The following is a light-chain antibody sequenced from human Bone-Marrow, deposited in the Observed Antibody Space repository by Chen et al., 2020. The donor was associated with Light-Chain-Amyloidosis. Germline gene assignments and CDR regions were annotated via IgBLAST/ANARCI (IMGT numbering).Light chain of an antibody. CDR3: SSYTSTNTLV. Sequence: QSALTQPSSVSGSPGQSITIPCTGTRSDVGGDNHVSWYQQHPDKAPKLMIYDVTNRPSWVPYRFSGSKSDNTASLTISVLQTEDEADYFCSSYTSTNTLVFGSGTRVTVL. J-gene: IGLJ1*01. CDR1: RSDVGGDNH. CDR2: DVT. V-gene: IGLV2-14*01.